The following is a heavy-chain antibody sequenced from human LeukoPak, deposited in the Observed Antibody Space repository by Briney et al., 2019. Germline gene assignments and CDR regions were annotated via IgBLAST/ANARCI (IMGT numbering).Heavy chain of an antibody. CDR1: GFTFSSYA. Sequence: GGSLRLSCAASGFTFSSYAFHWVRQAPGKGLEWVAVISYDGSNKYYADSVKGRFTTSRDNSKNTLYLQMNSLRAEDTAVYYCARDQGGYIVVIYYFDYWGQGTLVTVSS. CDR3: ARDQGGYIVVIYYFDY. V-gene: IGHV3-30-3*01. J-gene: IGHJ4*02. CDR2: ISYDGSNK. D-gene: IGHD3-22*01.